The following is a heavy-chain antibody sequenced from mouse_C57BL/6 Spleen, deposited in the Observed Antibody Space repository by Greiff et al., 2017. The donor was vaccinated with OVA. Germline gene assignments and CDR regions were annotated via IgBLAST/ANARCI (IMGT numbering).Heavy chain of an antibody. J-gene: IGHJ4*01. CDR3: AKAGGYYKDAMDY. CDR2: IYPGDGDT. D-gene: IGHD2-3*01. CDR1: GYAFSSSW. V-gene: IGHV1-82*01. Sequence: QVQLQQSGPELVKPGASVKISCKASGYAFSSSWMNWVKQRPGTGLEWIGRIYPGDGDTNYNGKFKGKATLTADKSSSTAYMQLSSLTSDDSAVYFCAKAGGYYKDAMDYWGQGTSVTVSS.